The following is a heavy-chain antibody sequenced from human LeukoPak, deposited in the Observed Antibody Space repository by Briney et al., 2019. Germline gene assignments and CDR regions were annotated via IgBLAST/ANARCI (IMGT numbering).Heavy chain of an antibody. Sequence: GGSLRLSCVASGLTFNTYSMNWFRQALGKGLEWISYISSSSATIYYADSVKGRFTISRDNAKNSLYLQMNSLRAEDTAVYYCARGRDLFDSWGQGTLVIVSS. J-gene: IGHJ4*02. CDR1: GLTFNTYS. CDR2: ISSSSATI. V-gene: IGHV3-48*04. CDR3: ARGRDLFDS.